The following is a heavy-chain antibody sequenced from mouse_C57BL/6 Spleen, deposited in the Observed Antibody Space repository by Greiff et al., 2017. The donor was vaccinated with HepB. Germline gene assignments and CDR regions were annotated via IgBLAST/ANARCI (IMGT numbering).Heavy chain of an antibody. V-gene: IGHV1-64*01. Sequence: QVQLQQPGAELVKPGASVKLSCKASGYTFTSYWMHWVKQRPGQGLEWIGMIHPNSGSTNYNEKFKSKATLTVDKSSSTAYMQLSSLTSEDSAVYYWARYWGTAQAYWGQGTLVTVSA. CDR1: GYTFTSYW. CDR2: IHPNSGST. CDR3: ARYWGTAQAY. J-gene: IGHJ3*01. D-gene: IGHD3-2*02.